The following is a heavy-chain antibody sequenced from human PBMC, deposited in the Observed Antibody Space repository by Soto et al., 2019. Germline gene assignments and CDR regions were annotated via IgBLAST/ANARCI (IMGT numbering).Heavy chain of an antibody. CDR2: ISLYNGQT. J-gene: IGHJ4*02. D-gene: IGHD3-10*01. CDR3: AGVAVVGGVINTVSGFDG. V-gene: IGHV1-18*01. CDR1: GYTFTTYA. Sequence: QVQLAQAGAEVKRPGASVQVSCTTSGYTFTTYAISWVRQAPGQGLEWMGWISLYNGQTKNSQTVLGRATMTADTLTSTAYMELRSLTSDDTAVYYCAGVAVVGGVINTVSGFDGWGQGTLVTVSS.